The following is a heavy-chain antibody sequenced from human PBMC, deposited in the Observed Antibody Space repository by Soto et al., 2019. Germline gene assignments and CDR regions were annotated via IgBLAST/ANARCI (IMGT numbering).Heavy chain of an antibody. CDR3: ARHRPRSGYSRYYYYYGMDV. J-gene: IGHJ6*02. CDR2: IYYSGST. D-gene: IGHD3-3*01. V-gene: IGHV4-39*01. CDR1: GGSISSSSYY. Sequence: QLQLQESGPGLVKPSETLSLTCTVSGGSISSSSYYWGWIRQPPGKGLEWIGSIYYSGSTYYNPSLKSRVTISVDTSKNQFSLKLSSVTAADTAVYYCARHRPRSGYSRYYYYYGMDVWGQGTTVTVSS.